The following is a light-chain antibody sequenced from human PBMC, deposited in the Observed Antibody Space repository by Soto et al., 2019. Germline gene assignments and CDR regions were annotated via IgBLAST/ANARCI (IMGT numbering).Light chain of an antibody. J-gene: IGKJ3*01. CDR3: QQYGSSPLT. CDR2: AAS. CDR1: QSVYSNY. Sequence: EIVWTQSPGTLSLSPGEQATLSCRASQSVYSNYLAWYQQKPGQAPRLLLYAASSRATGVPDRFSGSGSGTAFSLTINRLGPEDFAVYFCQQYGSSPLTFGPGTKVDI. V-gene: IGKV3-20*01.